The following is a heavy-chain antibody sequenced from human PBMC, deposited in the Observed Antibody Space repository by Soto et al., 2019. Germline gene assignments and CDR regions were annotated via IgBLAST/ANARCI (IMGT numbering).Heavy chain of an antibody. CDR2: ISWDGDSI. CDR3: ERDIASSWSIDS. CDR1: GFTFDDYT. V-gene: IGHV3-43*01. Sequence: GGSLRLSCVASGFTFDDYTMHWVRQAPGKGLEWVSLISWDGDSIYYIDSVKGRFTISRDNSKNFLYLQMNSLRPEETALYYCERDIASSWSIDSWGQGTLVTVSS. J-gene: IGHJ4*02. D-gene: IGHD6-13*01.